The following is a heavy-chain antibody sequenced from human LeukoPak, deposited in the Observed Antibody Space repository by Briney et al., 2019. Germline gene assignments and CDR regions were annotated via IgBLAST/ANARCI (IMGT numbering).Heavy chain of an antibody. Sequence: SETLSLTCTVSGGSINSSSYYWGWIRQPPGKGLEWIGSIYYSGSTYYNPSLKSRVTISVDTSKKQFSLRLSSVTAADTAVYFCARGWVGAVAGDYFDFWGQGTLVTVSS. CDR3: ARGWVGAVAGDYFDF. V-gene: IGHV4-39*07. CDR2: IYYSGST. CDR1: GGSINSSSYY. D-gene: IGHD6-19*01. J-gene: IGHJ4*02.